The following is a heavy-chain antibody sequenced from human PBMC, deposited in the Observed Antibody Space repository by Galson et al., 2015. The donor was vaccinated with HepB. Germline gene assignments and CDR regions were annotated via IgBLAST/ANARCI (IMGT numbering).Heavy chain of an antibody. CDR2: IIPIFGTA. J-gene: IGHJ3*02. CDR3: ARDPTFDPLVGATEAFDI. CDR1: GGTFSSYA. D-gene: IGHD1-26*01. V-gene: IGHV1-69*13. Sequence: SVKVSCKASGGTFSSYAISWVRQAPGQGLERMGGIIPIFGTANYAQKFQGRVTITADEYTSTAYMELSSLRSEDTAVYYCARDPTFDPLVGATEAFDIWGQGTMVTVSS.